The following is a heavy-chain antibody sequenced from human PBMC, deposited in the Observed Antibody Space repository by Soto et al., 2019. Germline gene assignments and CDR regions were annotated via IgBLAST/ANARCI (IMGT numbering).Heavy chain of an antibody. D-gene: IGHD2-15*01. Sequence: EVQLVETGGGLIQPGGSLRLSCAASGFTVSSNYMSWVRQAPGKGLEWVSVIYSGGSTYYADSVKGRFTISRDNSKNTLYLQRNGLRAEDTAVYYCAREGRTGRYGMDVWGQGTTVTVSS. V-gene: IGHV3-53*02. J-gene: IGHJ6*02. CDR1: GFTVSSNY. CDR3: AREGRTGRYGMDV. CDR2: IYSGGST.